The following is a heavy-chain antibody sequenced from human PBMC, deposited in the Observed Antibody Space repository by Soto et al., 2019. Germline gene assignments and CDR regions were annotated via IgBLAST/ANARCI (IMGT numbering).Heavy chain of an antibody. CDR2: ISGSGGST. J-gene: IGHJ2*01. CDR3: ARITVGWYVDL. CDR1: GFTFSSYA. Sequence: EVQLLESGGGLVQPGGSLRLSCAASGFTFSSYAMNWVRQAPGKGLEWVSVISGSGGSTYYADAVKGRFTISRDNSKNTLYLQMNILRADGTAVCYCARITVGWYVDLWGRGTLVTVSS. D-gene: IGHD3-16*01. V-gene: IGHV3-23*01.